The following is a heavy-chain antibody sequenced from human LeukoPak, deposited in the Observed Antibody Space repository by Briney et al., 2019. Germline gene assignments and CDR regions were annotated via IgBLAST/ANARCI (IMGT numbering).Heavy chain of an antibody. V-gene: IGHV3-23*01. Sequence: GGSLRLSCAAYGFTFRSYAMNWVRLAPGKGLEWVSGISGSGGNTYSAESLKGRVTISRDNSKNTLYLQMNSLRAEDTAVYYCAKEGRAVAALDYWGQGTLVTVSS. CDR3: AKEGRAVAALDY. D-gene: IGHD6-19*01. CDR2: ISGSGGNT. CDR1: GFTFRSYA. J-gene: IGHJ4*02.